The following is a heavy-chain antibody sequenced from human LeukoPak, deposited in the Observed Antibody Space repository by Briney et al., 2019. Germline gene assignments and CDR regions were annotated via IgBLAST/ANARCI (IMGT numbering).Heavy chain of an antibody. CDR3: ARRPGSGWYDGYFDY. J-gene: IGHJ4*02. CDR1: GGSISSYY. V-gene: IGHV4-59*08. Sequence: SETLSVTCTISGGSISSYYWSWLRQPPGKGLEWIGYIYYSGSTNYNPSLKSRVTISVDTSKNQFSLKLSSVTAADTAVYYCARRPGSGWYDGYFDYWGQGTLVTVSS. CDR2: IYYSGST. D-gene: IGHD6-19*01.